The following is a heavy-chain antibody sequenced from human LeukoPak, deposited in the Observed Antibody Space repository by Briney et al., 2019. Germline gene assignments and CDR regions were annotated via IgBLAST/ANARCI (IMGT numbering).Heavy chain of an antibody. V-gene: IGHV4-39*01. CDR2: VYSSGST. D-gene: IGHD1-1*01. Sequence: SETLSLTCTVSGVSINNSSYYWAWIRQPPGKGLEWIGSVYSSGSTYYNPSLKIPVTLSADTSKNQLSLKLHSVTAADTAVYYCARHWTTATHYYPRDFWGQGTLVTVSS. CDR3: ARHWTTATHYYPRDF. CDR1: GVSINNSSYY. J-gene: IGHJ4*02.